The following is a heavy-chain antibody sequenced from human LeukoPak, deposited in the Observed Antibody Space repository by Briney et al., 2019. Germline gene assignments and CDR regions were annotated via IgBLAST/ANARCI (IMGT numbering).Heavy chain of an antibody. Sequence: PGGSLRLSCAASGFTVSSNYMSWVRQAPGKGLEWVSVIYSGGSTYYADSVKGRFTNSRDNSKNTLYLQMNSLRAEDTAVYYCARDRKDSHFDYWGQGTLVTVSS. D-gene: IGHD1-14*01. CDR2: IYSGGST. J-gene: IGHJ4*02. CDR1: GFTVSSNY. CDR3: ARDRKDSHFDY. V-gene: IGHV3-53*01.